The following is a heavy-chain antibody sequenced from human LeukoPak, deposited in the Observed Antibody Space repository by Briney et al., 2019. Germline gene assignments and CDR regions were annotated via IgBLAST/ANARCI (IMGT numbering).Heavy chain of an antibody. CDR3: ARDLSTTGLVPHYYYYMDV. CDR1: GGTFSSYA. CDR2: IIPIFGTA. D-gene: IGHD1-1*01. V-gene: IGHV1-69*01. Sequence: SSVKVSCKASGGTFSSYAISWVRHAPGQGLEWMGGIIPIFGTANYAQKFQGRVTITADESTSTAYMELSSLRSEDTAVYYCARDLSTTGLVPHYYYYMDVWGKGTTVTVSS. J-gene: IGHJ6*03.